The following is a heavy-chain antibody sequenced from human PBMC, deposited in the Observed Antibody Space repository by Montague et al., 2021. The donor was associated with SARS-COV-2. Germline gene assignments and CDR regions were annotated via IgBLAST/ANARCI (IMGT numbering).Heavy chain of an antibody. V-gene: IGHV3-23*01. CDR1: GFVFNTSG. D-gene: IGHD3-10*01. Sequence: SLRLSCAASGFVFNTSGISWARQAPGKGLEWVSFISGSGSLTYDAGSVKGRFTVSRDESKNTVFLQMNSLRAEDTALYYCAKGKGTSPTPRGAFDVWSQGTMVVVSS. CDR3: AKGKGTSPTPRGAFDV. CDR2: ISGSGSLT. J-gene: IGHJ3*01.